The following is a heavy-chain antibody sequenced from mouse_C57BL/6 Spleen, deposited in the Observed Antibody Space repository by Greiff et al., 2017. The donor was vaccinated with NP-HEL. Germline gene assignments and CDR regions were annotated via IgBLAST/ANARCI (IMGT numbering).Heavy chain of an antibody. D-gene: IGHD2-4*01. J-gene: IGHJ3*01. CDR2: IDPSDSET. V-gene: IGHV1-52*01. CDR3: AREDYDGPFAY. Sequence: QVQLQQPGAELVRPGSSVELSCKASGYTFTSYWMHWVKQRPIQGLEWIGNIDPSDSETHYNQKFKDKATLTVDKSSSTAYMQLSSLTSEDSAVYYCAREDYDGPFAYWGQGTLVTVSA. CDR1: GYTFTSYW.